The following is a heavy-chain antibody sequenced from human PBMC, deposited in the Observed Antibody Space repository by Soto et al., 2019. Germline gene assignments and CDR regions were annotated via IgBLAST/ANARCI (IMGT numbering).Heavy chain of an antibody. CDR3: AREAVPDY. J-gene: IGHJ4*02. V-gene: IGHV3-21*01. CDR2: ISSSSTNI. Sequence: EVQLVESGGGLVKPGGPLRLSCPASGFRFRSYPLNWVRQVPGKGLEWASSISSSSTNIYSADSVKGRLPISRDNAKNSLYLQMNSLRAEDTAVYYCAREAVPDYWGQGTLVTVSS. CDR1: GFRFRSYP.